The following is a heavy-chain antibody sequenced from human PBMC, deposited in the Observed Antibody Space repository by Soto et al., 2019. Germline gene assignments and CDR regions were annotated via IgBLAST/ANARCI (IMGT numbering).Heavy chain of an antibody. CDR1: GFTFSSYD. CDR3: ANYPIGYCSGGSCQRDV. CDR2: IGSAGDT. D-gene: IGHD2-15*01. J-gene: IGHJ6*02. Sequence: EVQLVESGGGLVQPGGSLRLSCAASGFTFSSYDMHWVRQATGKGLEWVSAIGSAGDTYYPGSVKGRFTISRENARNSLYLQMNSLRVEDTAVYYCANYPIGYCSGGSCQRDVWGQGTTVTVSS. V-gene: IGHV3-13*01.